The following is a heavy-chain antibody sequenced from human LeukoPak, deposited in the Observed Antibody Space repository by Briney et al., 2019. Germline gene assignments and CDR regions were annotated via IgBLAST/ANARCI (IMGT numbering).Heavy chain of an antibody. CDR3: TTLGGLTMVRGVIVAFDY. Sequence: GGSFRLSCAACGFTFSSYCMHWVRPPPPKGLEGVACIRYDESNKYYADSVKGRFTISRDNYKNTLYLQMNSLRAEDTAVYYCTTLGGLTMVRGVIVAFDYWGQGTLVTVSS. D-gene: IGHD3-10*01. CDR2: IRYDESNK. CDR1: GFTFSSYC. J-gene: IGHJ4*02. V-gene: IGHV3-30*02.